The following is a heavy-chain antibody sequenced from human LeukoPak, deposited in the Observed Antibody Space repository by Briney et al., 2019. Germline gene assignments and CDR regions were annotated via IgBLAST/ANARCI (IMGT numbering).Heavy chain of an antibody. CDR2: INPSGGST. Sequence: ASVKVSCKASGYTFTSYYMHWVRQAPGQGLEWMGIINPSGGSTSYAQKFQGRVTMTRDTSTSTVYMELSSLRSEDTAVYYCASRAHGQGYYYYGMDVWGQGTTVTVSS. V-gene: IGHV1-46*01. J-gene: IGHJ6*02. CDR3: ASRAHGQGYYYYGMDV. CDR1: GYTFTSYY.